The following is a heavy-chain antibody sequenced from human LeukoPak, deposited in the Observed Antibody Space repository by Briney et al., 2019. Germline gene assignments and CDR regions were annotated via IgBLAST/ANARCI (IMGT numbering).Heavy chain of an antibody. CDR1: GFSFRTYW. Sequence: PGGSLRLSCAASGFSFRTYWMTWVRQAPGKGLEWVADIKQDGSEKYYLDSVKDRFTISTDNAKNLLSLEMNSLRVEDTAVYYCSWSGEADWGQGTLVTVSS. CDR2: IKQDGSEK. D-gene: IGHD3-3*01. J-gene: IGHJ4*02. CDR3: SWSGEAD. V-gene: IGHV3-7*01.